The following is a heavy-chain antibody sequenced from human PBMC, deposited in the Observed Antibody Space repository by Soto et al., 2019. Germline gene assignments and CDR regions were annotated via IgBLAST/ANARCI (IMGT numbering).Heavy chain of an antibody. CDR2: VSSSGTTM. V-gene: IGHV3-11*01. J-gene: IGHJ4*02. CDR1: GFTFSDYD. D-gene: IGHD6-6*01. Sequence: QVQLAESGGGLVEPGGYLRLSCAASGFTFSDYDMSWIRQSPGKGLEWVSIVSSSGTTMYFADSVKGRFTISRDNAKNSLYLQMNSLRAEDTAVYYCARMGPRAARPSYWGQGTLVTVSS. CDR3: ARMGPRAARPSY.